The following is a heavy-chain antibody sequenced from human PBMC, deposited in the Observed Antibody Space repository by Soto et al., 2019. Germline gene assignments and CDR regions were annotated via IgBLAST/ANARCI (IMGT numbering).Heavy chain of an antibody. CDR1: GFTFSRYD. V-gene: IGHV3-13*01. CDR2: IGTAADT. Sequence: EVQLVESGGGVVQPGGSLRLSCAASGFTFSRYDMHWVRQATGKGLEWVSAIGTAADTYYPGSVKVRFTISRANANNSLYLKMTSLRAGDTAVYDCASGTGGTYGDSLWYLDVWCRRTRVSVSS. CDR3: ASGTGGTYGDSLWYLDV. D-gene: IGHD4-17*01. J-gene: IGHJ2*01.